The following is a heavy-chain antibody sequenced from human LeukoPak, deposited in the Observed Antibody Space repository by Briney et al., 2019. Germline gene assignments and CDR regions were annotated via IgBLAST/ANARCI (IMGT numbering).Heavy chain of an antibody. J-gene: IGHJ5*02. V-gene: IGHV3-33*08. CDR3: AREGPGYTPASWFDP. CDR1: GFTFSSYG. Sequence: QSGGSLRLSCAASGFTFSSYGMHWVRQAPGKGLEWVAIIWYDGSSKYYADSVKGRFTISRDNSKNTLYLQVNSLRAEDTAVYYCAREGPGYTPASWFDPWGQGTLVTVSS. D-gene: IGHD6-13*01. CDR2: IWYDGSSK.